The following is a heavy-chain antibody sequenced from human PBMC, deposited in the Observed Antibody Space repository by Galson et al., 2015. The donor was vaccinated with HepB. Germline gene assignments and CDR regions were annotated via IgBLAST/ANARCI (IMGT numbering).Heavy chain of an antibody. CDR2: MGPNTGNT. J-gene: IGHJ5*02. CDR1: GYSFTSYD. CDR3: ARNPARTGDFDP. V-gene: IGHV1-8*01. D-gene: IGHD1/OR15-1a*01. Sequence: SVKVSCKASGYSFTSYDINWVRQATGQGPEWLGWMGPNTGNTGYAQKFQGRVTLTRDTSISTAYMELSSLRYEDTAVYYCARNPARTGDFDPWGQGTLVTVSS.